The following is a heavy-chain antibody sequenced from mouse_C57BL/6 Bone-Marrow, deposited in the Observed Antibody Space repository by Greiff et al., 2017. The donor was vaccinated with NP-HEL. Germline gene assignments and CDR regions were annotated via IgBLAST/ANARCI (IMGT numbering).Heavy chain of an antibody. Sequence: VQLQQSGAELVRPGASVKLSCKASGYTFTTYPIEWMKQNHGKSLEWIGNFHPYNDDTKYNEKFKGKATLTVEKSSSTVYLELSRLTSDDSAVYYCARGNYYGSSYEGFAYWGQGTLVTVSA. J-gene: IGHJ3*01. D-gene: IGHD1-1*01. CDR1: GYTFTTYP. CDR3: ARGNYYGSSYEGFAY. V-gene: IGHV1-47*01. CDR2: FHPYNDDT.